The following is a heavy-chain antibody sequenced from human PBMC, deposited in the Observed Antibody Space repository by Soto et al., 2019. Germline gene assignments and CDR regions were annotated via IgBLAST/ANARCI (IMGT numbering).Heavy chain of an antibody. CDR3: ARSRSGSYPIDAFDI. CDR1: GGSISSGGYY. Sequence: SETLSLTCTVSGGSISSGGYYWTWIRQHPGKGLEWIGYIYYTGSAYYNPSLKTRLTLSIDTSRNQFSLKLSSVTPADTAVYYCARSRSGSYPIDAFDIWGQGTMVTVSS. D-gene: IGHD1-26*01. V-gene: IGHV4-31*03. J-gene: IGHJ3*02. CDR2: IYYTGSA.